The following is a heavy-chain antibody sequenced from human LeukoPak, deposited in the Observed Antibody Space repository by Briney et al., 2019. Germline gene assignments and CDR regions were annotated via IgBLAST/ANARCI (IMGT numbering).Heavy chain of an antibody. D-gene: IGHD3-10*01. V-gene: IGHV3-23*01. CDR3: ARSPTGKSSGSYGSSYYYYMDV. Sequence: VKGRFTISRDNSKNTLYLQMNSLRAEDTAVYYCARSPTGKSSGSYGSSYYYYMDVWGKGTTVTISS. J-gene: IGHJ6*03.